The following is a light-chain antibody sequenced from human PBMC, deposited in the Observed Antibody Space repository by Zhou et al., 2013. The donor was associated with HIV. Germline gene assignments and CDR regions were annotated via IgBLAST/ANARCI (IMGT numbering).Light chain of an antibody. J-gene: IGLJ2*01. CDR2: EVN. CDR1: SSDVGGYNY. Sequence: QSALTQPPSASGSPGQSVTISCTGTSSDVGGYNYVSWYQQHPGKAPKLMIYEVNKRPSGVPDRFSGSKSGTSASLAITGLQAEDEADYYCQSYDSSLSGWEVFGGGTKLTVL. CDR3: QSYDSSLSGWEV. V-gene: IGLV2-8*01.